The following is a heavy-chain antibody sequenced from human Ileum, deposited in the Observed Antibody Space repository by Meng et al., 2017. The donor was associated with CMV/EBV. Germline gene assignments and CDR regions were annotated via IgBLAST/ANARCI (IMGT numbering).Heavy chain of an antibody. CDR3: ARRGLTSAGTEGIDY. CDR2: IFYSGST. D-gene: IGHD6-13*01. CDR1: GGSISSSSYY. Sequence: GSLRLSCTVSGGSISSSSYYWGWIRQPPGKGLEWIGSIFYSGSTYYNPSLKSRVTISVDTSKNQFSLKLSSVTAADTAVYYCARRGLTSAGTEGIDYWGQGTLVTVSS. J-gene: IGHJ4*02. V-gene: IGHV4-39*01.